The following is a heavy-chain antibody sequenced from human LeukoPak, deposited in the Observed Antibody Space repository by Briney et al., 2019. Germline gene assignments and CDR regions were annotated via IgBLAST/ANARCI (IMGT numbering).Heavy chain of an antibody. CDR2: ISSSSSYI. CDR1: GFTFSSYS. V-gene: IGHV3-21*01. Sequence: PGGSLRLSCAASGFTFSSYSMNWVRQAPGKGLEWVSSISSSSSYIYYADSVKGRFTISRDNAKNSLYLQMNSLRAEDTAVYYCARDSHDYGDYVFQSDYWGQGTLVTVSS. D-gene: IGHD4-17*01. J-gene: IGHJ4*02. CDR3: ARDSHDYGDYVFQSDY.